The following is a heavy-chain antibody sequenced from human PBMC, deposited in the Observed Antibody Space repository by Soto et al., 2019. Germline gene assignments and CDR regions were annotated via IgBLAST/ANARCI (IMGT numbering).Heavy chain of an antibody. Sequence: QVQLVQSGAEVKKPGSSVKVSCKASGGTFSSYTISWVRQAPGQGLEWMGRIIPILGIANYAQKFQGRVTITADKSTSTAYMELSSLRSEDTAVYYCARSKKRSGAVAGFAVDIWGQGTMVTVSS. V-gene: IGHV1-69*02. CDR2: IIPILGIA. J-gene: IGHJ3*02. CDR3: ARSKKRSGAVAGFAVDI. D-gene: IGHD6-19*01. CDR1: GGTFSSYT.